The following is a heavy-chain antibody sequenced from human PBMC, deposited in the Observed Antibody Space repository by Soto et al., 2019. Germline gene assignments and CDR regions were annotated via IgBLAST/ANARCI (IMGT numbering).Heavy chain of an antibody. CDR3: ARSGVGYCSGGSCYGNFDY. J-gene: IGHJ4*02. CDR2: IYTSGST. D-gene: IGHD2-15*01. CDR1: GGSLSSYY. Sequence: SETLSLTCTVSGGSLSSYYWTWIRQPAGKGLEWIGRIYTSGSTNYNPSLKSRVTMSVDTSKNQFSLKLSSVTAADTAVYYCARSGVGYCSGGSCYGNFDYWGQGTLVTVSS. V-gene: IGHV4-4*07.